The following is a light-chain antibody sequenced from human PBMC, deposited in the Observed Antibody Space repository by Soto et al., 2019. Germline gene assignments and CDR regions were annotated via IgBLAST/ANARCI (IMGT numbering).Light chain of an antibody. Sequence: EIVLTQSPGTLSLSPGERATLSCRASQSVSNSYLAWYQQKPGQAPRLLIYGASTRATGIPDRFSGSGSGTDFTLTISRVEPEDFAVYYCQHYDTSTTFGGGTKVDIK. V-gene: IGKV3-20*01. CDR1: QSVSNSY. J-gene: IGKJ4*01. CDR3: QHYDTSTT. CDR2: GAS.